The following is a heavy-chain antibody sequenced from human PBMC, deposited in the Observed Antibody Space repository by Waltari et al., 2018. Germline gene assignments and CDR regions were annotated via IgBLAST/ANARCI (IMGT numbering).Heavy chain of an antibody. CDR1: GGSISSGGYY. CDR3: ASQYYDILTGYHTPFDY. J-gene: IGHJ4*02. D-gene: IGHD3-9*01. V-gene: IGHV4-31*03. Sequence: QVQLQESGPGLVKPSQTLSLTCTVSGGSISSGGYYWSWIRQHPGKGLEWIGYIYHSGSTYYNPALKSRVTISVDRSKNQFSLKLSSVTAADTAVYYCASQYYDILTGYHTPFDYWGQGTLVIVSS. CDR2: IYHSGST.